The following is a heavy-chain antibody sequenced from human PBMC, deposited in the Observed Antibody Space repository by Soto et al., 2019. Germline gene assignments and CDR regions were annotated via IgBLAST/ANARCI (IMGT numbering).Heavy chain of an antibody. CDR1: GYNFANYW. Sequence: GESLKISCKGSGYNFANYWIGWVRQMPGKGLEWMGIIYPGDSDTRYSPSFQGQVTISADKSVSIAYLQWSSLKASDTAIYYCAVYCSSTNCYSSGMDVCGQGTTVTVSS. V-gene: IGHV5-51*01. D-gene: IGHD2-2*01. CDR2: IYPGDSDT. J-gene: IGHJ6*02. CDR3: AVYCSSTNCYSSGMDV.